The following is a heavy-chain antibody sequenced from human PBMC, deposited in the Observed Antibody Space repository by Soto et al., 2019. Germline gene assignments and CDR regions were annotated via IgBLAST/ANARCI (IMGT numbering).Heavy chain of an antibody. V-gene: IGHV1-2*02. CDR3: ARDKGYYGSGSYHWFDP. D-gene: IGHD3-10*01. Sequence: ASVKVSCKASGYTFTGYYMHWVRQAPGQGLEWMGWINPNSGGTNYAQKRQGRVTMTRDTSISTAYMELSRLRSEDTAVYYCARDKGYYGSGSYHWFDPWGQGTLVTVSS. J-gene: IGHJ5*02. CDR2: INPNSGGT. CDR1: GYTFTGYY.